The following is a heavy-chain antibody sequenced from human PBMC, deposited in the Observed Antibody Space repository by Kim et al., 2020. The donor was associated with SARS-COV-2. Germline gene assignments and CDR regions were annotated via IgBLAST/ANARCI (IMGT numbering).Heavy chain of an antibody. J-gene: IGHJ2*01. CDR1: GFTFSSYA. V-gene: IGHV3-23*01. Sequence: GGSLRLSCAASGFTFSSYAMSWVRQAPGKGLEWVSAISGSGGSTYYADSVKGRFTISRDNSKNTLYLQMNSLRAEDTAVYYCAKSSWSYYKPNQDCYFDLWGRGTLVPVSS. D-gene: IGHD3-10*01. CDR3: AKSSWSYYKPNQDCYFDL. CDR2: ISGSGGST.